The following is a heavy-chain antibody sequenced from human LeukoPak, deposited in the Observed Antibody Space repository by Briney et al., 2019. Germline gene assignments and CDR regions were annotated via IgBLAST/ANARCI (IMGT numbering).Heavy chain of an antibody. CDR1: GFTFSSYS. CDR2: ISSSSSYI. D-gene: IGHD3-10*01. V-gene: IGHV3-21*01. Sequence: GGSLRLSCAASGFTFSSYSMNWVRQAPGKGLEWVSSISSSSSYIYYADSMKGRFTISIDNAKNSLYLQMNSLRAEDTAVYYCASYYYGSGGDAFDIWGQGTMVTVSS. J-gene: IGHJ3*02. CDR3: ASYYYGSGGDAFDI.